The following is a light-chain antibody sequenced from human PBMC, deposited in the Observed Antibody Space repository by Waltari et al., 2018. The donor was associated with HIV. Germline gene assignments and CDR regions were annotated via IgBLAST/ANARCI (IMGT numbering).Light chain of an antibody. V-gene: IGLV2-11*01. J-gene: IGLJ2*01. CDR3: AAWDNSLSVLVV. CDR2: DVI. Sequence: QSALTQPRSVSGSPGQSVAISCSEISSDFGGPHFFSWYQQQPGKAPKLIIYDVIKRPSGVPDRFSGSKSGTSASLAISGLRSEDEADYYCAAWDNSLSVLVVFGGGTKLTVL. CDR1: SSDFGGPHF.